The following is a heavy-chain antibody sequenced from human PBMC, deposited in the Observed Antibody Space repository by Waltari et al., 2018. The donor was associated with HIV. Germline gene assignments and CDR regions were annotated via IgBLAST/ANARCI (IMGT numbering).Heavy chain of an antibody. CDR3: ARDSHYSIAVAAKGPYSFDY. J-gene: IGHJ4*02. D-gene: IGHD6-19*01. Sequence: QVQLVESGGGLVKPGGSLRLSCAASGFTFSDSSMTWLPHAPGKGLEWVSYISSRGTTIYYADSVKGRFTISRDNAKNSLYLQMNSLRAEDTAVYYCARDSHYSIAVAAKGPYSFDYWGQGTLVTVSS. CDR1: GFTFSDSS. V-gene: IGHV3-11*04. CDR2: ISSRGTTI.